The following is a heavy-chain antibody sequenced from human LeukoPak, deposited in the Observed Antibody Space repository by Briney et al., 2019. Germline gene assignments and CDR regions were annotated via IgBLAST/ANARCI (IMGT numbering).Heavy chain of an antibody. CDR3: ARGHWGLWFGEYYFDY. V-gene: IGHV4-34*01. CDR1: GGSFSGYY. Sequence: SETLSLTCAVYGGSFSGYYWSWIRQPPGKGLEWIGGINHSGSTNYNPSLKSRVTISVDTSKNQFSLKLSSVTAADTAVYYCARGHWGLWFGEYYFDYWGQGTLVTVSS. CDR2: INHSGST. D-gene: IGHD3-10*01. J-gene: IGHJ4*02.